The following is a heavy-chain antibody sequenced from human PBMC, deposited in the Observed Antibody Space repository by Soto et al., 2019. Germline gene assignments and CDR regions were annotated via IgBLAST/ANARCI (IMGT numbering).Heavy chain of an antibody. Sequence: PWGSLRLSCAASGFSFSDHAMHWVRRAPGKGLEWVALVAHDGTSKYYAGSVKGRFPISSDKASNTLFLQMDSLDTEDTAVYFCARDNSRAGIVAEMDVWGRGTLVTVSS. D-gene: IGHD2-21*01. CDR2: VAHDGTSK. J-gene: IGHJ4*02. CDR1: GFSFSDHA. V-gene: IGHV3-30-3*01. CDR3: ARDNSRAGIVAEMDV.